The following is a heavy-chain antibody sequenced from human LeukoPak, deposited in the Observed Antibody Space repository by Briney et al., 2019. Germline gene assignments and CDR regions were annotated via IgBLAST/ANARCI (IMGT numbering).Heavy chain of an antibody. D-gene: IGHD5-12*01. J-gene: IGHJ4*02. CDR3: ARGGGYDWGAFDY. CDR2: ISYSGST. CDR1: GGSISSYY. Sequence: SETLSLTCSVSGGSISSYYWSWIRQPPGKGLEWIGFISYSGSTGYRPSLKSRVSISVDASKNQFSLKLSSVTAADTAVYYCARGGGYDWGAFDYWGQGTLVTVSS. V-gene: IGHV4-59*01.